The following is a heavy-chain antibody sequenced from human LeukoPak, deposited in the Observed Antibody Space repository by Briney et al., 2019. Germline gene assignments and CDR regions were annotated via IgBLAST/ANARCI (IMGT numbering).Heavy chain of an antibody. V-gene: IGHV1-2*02. CDR2: INPNSGGT. CDR3: TRDHCTSNECYEEHYYGMDV. CDR1: GYTFTDNY. Sequence: ASVKVSCKASGYTFTDNYMHWVRQAPGQGLEWMGWINPNSGGTETAQKFQGRVTMTRDSSISTAYMELSRLRSDDTAVYYCTRDHCTSNECYEEHYYGMDVWGQGTTVTVSS. D-gene: IGHD2-2*01. J-gene: IGHJ6*02.